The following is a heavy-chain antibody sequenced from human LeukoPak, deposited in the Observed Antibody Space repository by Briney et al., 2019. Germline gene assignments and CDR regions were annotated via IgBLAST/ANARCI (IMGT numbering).Heavy chain of an antibody. CDR1: GFTFSRYL. CDR3: ARGGIYIPPYYYYYMDV. V-gene: IGHV3-7*01. J-gene: IGHJ6*03. Sequence: GGSLRLSCAASGFTFSRYLMSWVRQAPGKGLEWVANIKEDGSEKYSVDSVKGRFTIYRDNAENSLYLQMNSVRAEDTAVYYCARGGIYIPPYYYYYMDVWGRGTTVTVSS. CDR2: IKEDGSEK. D-gene: IGHD3-16*01.